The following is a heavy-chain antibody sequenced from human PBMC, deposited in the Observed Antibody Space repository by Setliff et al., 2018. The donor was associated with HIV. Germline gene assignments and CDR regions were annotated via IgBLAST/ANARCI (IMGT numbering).Heavy chain of an antibody. Sequence: SETLSLTCTVSGDSITTYYWSWIRQPAGKGLEWIGRIYGTGSTTYNPSLESRVTMSVDRSNNQFSLELTSVTAADTAVYYCARAVCGGDCYSRLNWFDPWGQGTLVTVSS. CDR1: GDSITTYY. J-gene: IGHJ5*02. D-gene: IGHD2-21*02. CDR3: ARAVCGGDCYSRLNWFDP. CDR2: IYGTGST. V-gene: IGHV4-4*07.